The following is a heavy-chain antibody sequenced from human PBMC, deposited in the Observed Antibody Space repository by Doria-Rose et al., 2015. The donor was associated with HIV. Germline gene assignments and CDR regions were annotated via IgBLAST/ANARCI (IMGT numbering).Heavy chain of an antibody. Sequence: QVTLKEPGPVLVKPTETLTLTCTVSGVSLSSPGMGVSWIRQPPGKALEWLANIFSDDARSYKTSLKSRLTLARVTSKSQVVLTMTDMDPVDTATYYCARIKSSRWYHKCYSDFWGQRTLVIVSA. CDR3: ARIKSSRWYHKCYSDF. J-gene: IGHJ4*02. CDR2: IFSDDAR. V-gene: IGHV2-26*01. CDR1: GVSLSSPGMG. D-gene: IGHD6-13*01.